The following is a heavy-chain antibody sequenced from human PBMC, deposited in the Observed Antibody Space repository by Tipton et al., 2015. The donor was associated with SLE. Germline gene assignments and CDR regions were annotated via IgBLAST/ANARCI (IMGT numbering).Heavy chain of an antibody. CDR1: GGSFSGYH. J-gene: IGHJ4*02. CDR2: INDSGSA. CDR3: ARGGYDFWSGPGNY. V-gene: IGHV4-34*01. Sequence: TLSLTCAVYGGSFSGYHWSWIRQPPGKGLEWIGEINDSGSATYNPSLKSRVTISLDTSKNQFSLKLRSVTAADTAVYYCARGGYDFWSGPGNYWGQGTLVTVSS. D-gene: IGHD3-3*01.